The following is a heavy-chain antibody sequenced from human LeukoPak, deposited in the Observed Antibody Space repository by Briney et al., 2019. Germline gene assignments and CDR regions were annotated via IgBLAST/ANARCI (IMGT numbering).Heavy chain of an antibody. Sequence: SETLSLTCTVSSGSISSSTYFWGWIRQPPGKGLEWIGSIYYSGSTYYNPSLKSRVTISVDTSKNQFSLKLYSVTAADTAVYYCAREGVSHSYYFDYWGQGTLVTVSS. V-gene: IGHV4-39*07. J-gene: IGHJ4*02. CDR3: AREGVSHSYYFDY. D-gene: IGHD3-10*01. CDR1: SGSISSSTYF. CDR2: IYYSGST.